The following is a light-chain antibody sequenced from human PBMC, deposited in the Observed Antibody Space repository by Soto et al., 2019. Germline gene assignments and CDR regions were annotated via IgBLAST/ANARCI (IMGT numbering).Light chain of an antibody. CDR2: EVS. CDR1: SSDVGGYKY. Sequence: QSVLTQPASVSGSPGQSIIISCTGSSSDVGGYKYVSWYQHHPGKAPKLIIYEVSNRPSGVSNRFSASKSGNTASLTISGLQAEDEADYYCSSYTSSSTWVFGGGTKVTVL. V-gene: IGLV2-14*01. CDR3: SSYTSSSTWV. J-gene: IGLJ3*02.